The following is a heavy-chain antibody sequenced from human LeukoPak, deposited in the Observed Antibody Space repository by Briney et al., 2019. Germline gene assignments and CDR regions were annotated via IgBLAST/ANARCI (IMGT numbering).Heavy chain of an antibody. Sequence: PSETLSLTCSVSGGSISSYYWSWIRQPPGKGLEWIGYIYYIGSTSYNPSLKSRVTISVDTSKNQFSLKLSSVTAADTAVYYCARAYGDNDYWGQGTLVTVSS. CDR3: ARAYGDNDY. CDR1: GGSISSYY. V-gene: IGHV4-59*12. J-gene: IGHJ4*02. CDR2: IYYIGST. D-gene: IGHD4-17*01.